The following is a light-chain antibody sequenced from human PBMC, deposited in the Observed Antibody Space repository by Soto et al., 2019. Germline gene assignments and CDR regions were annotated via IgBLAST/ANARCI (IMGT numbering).Light chain of an antibody. CDR2: DAS. V-gene: IGKV3-11*01. CDR3: QQRSNWPPIT. Sequence: PGESATLSCRASQSVSSNLAWYQQKPGQAPRLLIYDASNRATGIPARFSGSGSGTDFTLTISSLEPEDFAVYYCQQRSNWPPITFGQGTRLEIK. CDR1: QSVSSN. J-gene: IGKJ5*01.